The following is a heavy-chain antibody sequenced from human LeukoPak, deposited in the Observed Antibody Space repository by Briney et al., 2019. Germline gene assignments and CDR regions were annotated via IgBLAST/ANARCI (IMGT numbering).Heavy chain of an antibody. V-gene: IGHV3-7*01. J-gene: IGHJ4*02. CDR3: ARDHYSGYVYQFDY. Sequence: GGSLRLSCAASGFTFSSYAMSWVRQAPGKGLEWVANIKQDGSEKYYVDSVKGRFTISRDNAKNSLYLQMNSLRAEDTAVYYCARDHYSGYVYQFDYWGQGTLVTVSS. D-gene: IGHD5-12*01. CDR2: IKQDGSEK. CDR1: GFTFSSYA.